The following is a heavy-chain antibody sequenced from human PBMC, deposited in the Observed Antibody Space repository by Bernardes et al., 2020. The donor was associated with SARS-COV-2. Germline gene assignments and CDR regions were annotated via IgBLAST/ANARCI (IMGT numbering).Heavy chain of an antibody. CDR2: INPHSGGT. J-gene: IGHJ3*02. CDR1: GYTLSDYY. CDR3: ARDLDRLYSGGRTDAFDI. Sequence: ASVKVSCKASGYTLSDYYMHWVRQAPGQGLEWMGWINPHSGGTNYAQKFQGRVTVTRDTSISTAYMELSRLTSDDTAVYYCARDLDRLYSGGRTDAFDIWGKGKMVTVS. V-gene: IGHV1-2*02. D-gene: IGHD1-26*01.